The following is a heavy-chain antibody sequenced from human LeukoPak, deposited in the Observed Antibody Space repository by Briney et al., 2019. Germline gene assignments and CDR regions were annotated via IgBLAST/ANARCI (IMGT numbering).Heavy chain of an antibody. CDR3: ARNSVAGTKIDY. J-gene: IGHJ4*02. Sequence: PSETLSLTCAVYGGSFSGYYWSWIRQPPGKGREWIGEINHGGGTNYNPSLKSRVTISVDTSKNQFSLKLSSVTAADTAVYYCARNSVAGTKIDYWGQGTLVTVSS. D-gene: IGHD6-19*01. CDR1: GGSFSGYY. CDR2: INHGGGT. V-gene: IGHV4-34*01.